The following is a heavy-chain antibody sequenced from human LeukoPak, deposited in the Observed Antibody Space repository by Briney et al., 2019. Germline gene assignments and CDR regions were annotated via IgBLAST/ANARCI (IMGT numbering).Heavy chain of an antibody. CDR3: ANERSTLVSDAFDI. J-gene: IGHJ3*02. Sequence: GRSLRLSCAASGFTFSSYGMHWVRQAPGKGLEWVAVISYDGSNKYYADSVKGRFIISRDNSKNTLYLQMNSLRAEDTAVYYCANERSTLVSDAFDIWGQGTMVTVSS. CDR2: ISYDGSNK. V-gene: IGHV3-30*18. CDR1: GFTFSSYG.